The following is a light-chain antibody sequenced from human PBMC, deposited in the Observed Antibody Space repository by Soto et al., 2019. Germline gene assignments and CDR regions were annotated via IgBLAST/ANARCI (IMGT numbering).Light chain of an antibody. CDR2: DAS. Sequence: EIVLTQSPATLSLSPGERATLSCRASQSVGGHLAWYQQKPGQAPRLLIYDASDTATGIPARFSGSGSETDFTLTISSLEPDDFAVYYCQQRNNWPPSITFGQGTRLEIK. CDR3: QQRNNWPPSIT. J-gene: IGKJ5*01. V-gene: IGKV3-11*01. CDR1: QSVGGH.